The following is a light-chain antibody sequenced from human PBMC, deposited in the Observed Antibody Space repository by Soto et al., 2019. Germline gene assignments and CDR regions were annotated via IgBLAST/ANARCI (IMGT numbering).Light chain of an antibody. CDR1: SSDVGGYNY. CDR3: TSYTDSSNYV. J-gene: IGLJ1*01. Sequence: QSVLTQPASVSGSLGQSITISCTGTSSDVGGYNYVSWYQQHPGKAPKLMIYEVSNRPSGVSNRFSGSKSGNTASLTISGLQAEDEADYYCTSYTDSSNYVFGTGTKVTVL. CDR2: EVS. V-gene: IGLV2-14*01.